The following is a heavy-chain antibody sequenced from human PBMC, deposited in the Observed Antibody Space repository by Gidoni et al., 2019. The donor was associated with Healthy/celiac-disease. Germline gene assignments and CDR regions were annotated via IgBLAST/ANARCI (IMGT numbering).Heavy chain of an antibody. CDR3: ASIPNSGSYWDV. CDR2: ISYDGSNK. CDR1: GFTFSSYA. D-gene: IGHD1-26*01. Sequence: QVQLVESGGGVVQPGRSLRLSCAASGFTFSSYAMHWVRQAPGKGLEWVAVISYDGSNKYYADSVKGRFTISRDNSKNTLYLQMNSLRAEDTAVYYCASIPNSGSYWDVWGKGTTVTVSS. V-gene: IGHV3-30-3*01. J-gene: IGHJ6*04.